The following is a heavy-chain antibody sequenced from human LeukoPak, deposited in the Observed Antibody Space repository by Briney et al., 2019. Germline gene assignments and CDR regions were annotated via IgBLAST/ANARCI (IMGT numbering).Heavy chain of an antibody. CDR1: GFTFSSYG. J-gene: IGHJ4*02. D-gene: IGHD3-22*01. V-gene: IGHV3-30*18. CDR3: AKDLFYYDSSGYFDD. CDR2: ISYDGTNK. Sequence: GGSLRLSCAASGFTFSSYGMHWVRQAPGKGLEWVAVISYDGTNKYYADSVRGRFTISRDNSKNTLYLQMNSLRAEDTAVYYCAKDLFYYDSSGYFDDWGQGTLVTVSS.